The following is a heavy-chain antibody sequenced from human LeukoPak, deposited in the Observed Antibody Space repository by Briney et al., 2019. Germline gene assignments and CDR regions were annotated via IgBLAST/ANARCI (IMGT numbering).Heavy chain of an antibody. Sequence: GASVKVSCKASGYTFTGYYMHWVRQAPGQGLEWMGWINPNSGGTNYAQKFQGRVTMTRDTSISTAYMELSRLRSDDTAVCYCARGPPLKAFGFDSWGQGTLVTVSS. CDR1: GYTFTGYY. J-gene: IGHJ5*02. CDR2: INPNSGGT. V-gene: IGHV1-2*02. CDR3: ARGPPLKAFGFDS.